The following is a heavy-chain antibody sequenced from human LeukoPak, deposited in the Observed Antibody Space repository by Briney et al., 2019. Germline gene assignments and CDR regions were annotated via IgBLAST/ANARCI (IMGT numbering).Heavy chain of an antibody. CDR1: GGTFSSYA. V-gene: IGHV1-69*13. CDR3: ARYGYYDFWSGYYNGMDV. J-gene: IGHJ6*02. D-gene: IGHD3-3*01. CDR2: IIPIFGTA. Sequence: SVKVSCKASGGTFSSYAISWVRQAPGQGLEWMGGIIPIFGTANYAQKFQGRVTITADESTSTAYMELRSLRSDDTAVYYCARYGYYDFWSGYYNGMDVWGQGTTVTVSS.